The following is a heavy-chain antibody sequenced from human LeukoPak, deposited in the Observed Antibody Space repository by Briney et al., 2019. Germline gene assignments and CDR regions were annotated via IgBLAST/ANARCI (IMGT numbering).Heavy chain of an antibody. V-gene: IGHV1-2*02. CDR3: ARDLEQLVPLFDY. CDR1: GYTFTGYY. D-gene: IGHD6-6*01. Sequence: GASVKVSCEASGYTFTGYYMHWVRQAPGQGLEWMGWINPNSGGTNYAQKFQGRVTMTRDTSISTAYMELSRLRSDDTAVYYCARDLEQLVPLFDYWGQGTLVTVSS. CDR2: INPNSGGT. J-gene: IGHJ4*02.